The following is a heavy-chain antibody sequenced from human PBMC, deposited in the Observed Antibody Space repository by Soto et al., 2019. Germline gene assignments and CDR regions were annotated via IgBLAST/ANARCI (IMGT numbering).Heavy chain of an antibody. CDR3: ARGDYGTGGYPFPYFDY. Sequence: HEQLVQSGAEVKRPGASLKVSCKASGYSFTGYYIHWVRQAPGQGLEWMGWINPDSGATNYAQNFQGRVTRTSDTSISTASMDLNRLTSDDTAVYYCARGDYGTGGYPFPYFDYWGQGTLVIVSS. CDR1: GYSFTGYY. CDR2: INPDSGAT. D-gene: IGHD2-8*02. V-gene: IGHV1-2*02. J-gene: IGHJ4*02.